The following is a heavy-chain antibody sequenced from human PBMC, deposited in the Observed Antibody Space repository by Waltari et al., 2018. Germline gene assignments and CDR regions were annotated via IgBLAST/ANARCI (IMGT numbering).Heavy chain of an antibody. J-gene: IGHJ5*02. CDR1: GGTFSSYA. Sequence: QVQLVQSGAEVKKPGSSVKVSCKASGGTFSSYAISWVRQAPGQGLEWMGRIIPIFGTANYAQKFQGRVTITRNTAISTAYMELSSLRSEDTAVYYCARDRGGWFDPWGQGTLVTVSS. CDR3: ARDRGGWFDP. V-gene: IGHV1-69*05. D-gene: IGHD3-16*01. CDR2: IIPIFGTA.